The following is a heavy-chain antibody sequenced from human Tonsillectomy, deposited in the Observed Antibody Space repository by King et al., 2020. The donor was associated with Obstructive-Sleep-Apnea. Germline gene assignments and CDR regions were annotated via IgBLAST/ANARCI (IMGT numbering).Heavy chain of an antibody. Sequence: QLVQSGAEVKKPGASVKVSCKASGYTFTSYYMHWVRQAPGQGLEWMGRINPSDDSTSYAQKFQGRVTMTRDTSTSTVYMELSSLRSEDTAVYYCARGLWFGELDKSFDYWGQGTLVTVSS. D-gene: IGHD3-10*01. J-gene: IGHJ4*02. CDR3: ARGLWFGELDKSFDY. CDR2: INPSDDST. V-gene: IGHV1-46*01. CDR1: GYTFTSYY.